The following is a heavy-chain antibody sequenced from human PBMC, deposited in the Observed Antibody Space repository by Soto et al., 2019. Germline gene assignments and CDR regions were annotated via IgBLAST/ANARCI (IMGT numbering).Heavy chain of an antibody. Sequence: PSETLSLTCGVYGGSFRNYYWIWVRQPPGKGLEWIGEVNHSGEATYNPSLQSRVTISLDTTNNHFSLKMTSVTAADTAVYYCATYRKFFQIWGQGTKVTVSS. CDR1: GGSFRNYY. V-gene: IGHV4-34*01. CDR3: ATYRKFFQI. CDR2: VNHSGEA. J-gene: IGHJ3*02.